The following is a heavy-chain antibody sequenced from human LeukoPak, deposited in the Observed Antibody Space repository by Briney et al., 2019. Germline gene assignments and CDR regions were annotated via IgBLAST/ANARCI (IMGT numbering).Heavy chain of an antibody. Sequence: SETLSLTCTVSGGSISSYYWSWIRQPPGKGLEWIGYISYSGSTNYNPSLKSRVTISVDTSKSQFSLRLSSVTAADTGVYYCARCQEATWKNYFDCWGQGTLVTVSS. CDR1: GGSISSYY. CDR3: ARCQEATWKNYFDC. V-gene: IGHV4-59*01. D-gene: IGHD5-12*01. CDR2: ISYSGST. J-gene: IGHJ4*02.